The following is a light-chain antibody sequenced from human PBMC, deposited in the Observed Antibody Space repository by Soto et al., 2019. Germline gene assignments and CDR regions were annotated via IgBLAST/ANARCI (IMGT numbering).Light chain of an antibody. Sequence: DIQLTQSPASLSASVGDRVTITCRASQGIRSYLAWYQQKPGKAPTLLIFLASTLQSGVPSRFSGSGSGTDFSLTINSLHPEDVATYYCQYLNSFPLSFGGGTKVDIK. CDR2: LAS. CDR1: QGIRSY. J-gene: IGKJ4*01. V-gene: IGKV1-9*01. CDR3: QYLNSFPLS.